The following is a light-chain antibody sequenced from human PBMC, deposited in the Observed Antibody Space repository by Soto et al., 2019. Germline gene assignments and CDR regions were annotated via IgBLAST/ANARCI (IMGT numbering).Light chain of an antibody. CDR1: SSNIGSNY. CDR3: AAWDDSLSGVV. Sequence: QSVLTQPPSASVTPGQRVTISCSGSSSNIGSNYVYWYQQLPGTVPQLLIYRNSERPSGVPDRFSGSKSGTSASLAISGLRSEDEADYYCAAWDDSLSGVVFGGGTKLTVL. J-gene: IGLJ2*01. V-gene: IGLV1-47*01. CDR2: RNS.